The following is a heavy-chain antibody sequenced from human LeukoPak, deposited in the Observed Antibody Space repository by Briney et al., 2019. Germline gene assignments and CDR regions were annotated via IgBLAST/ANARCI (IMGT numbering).Heavy chain of an antibody. Sequence: ASVKVSCKASGYNFATYGVSWVRQAPGQGLEWMGWIAPYNDNANSAQKFQGRLSMTADTSTGTASMELRSLRSDDTAVYYCTRDPRHKYGNFDNWGQGTLVTVSS. D-gene: IGHD2/OR15-2a*01. CDR3: TRDPRHKYGNFDN. CDR2: IAPYNDNA. J-gene: IGHJ4*02. CDR1: GYNFATYG. V-gene: IGHV1-18*01.